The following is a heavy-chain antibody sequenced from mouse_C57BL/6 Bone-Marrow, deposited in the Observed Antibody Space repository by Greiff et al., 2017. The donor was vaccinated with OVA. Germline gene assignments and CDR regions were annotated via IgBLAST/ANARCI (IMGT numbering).Heavy chain of an antibody. CDR3: AREAIFSFDY. CDR1: GYAFSSSW. Sequence: QVQLKESGPELVKPGASVKLSCKASGYAFSSSWMNWVKQRPGKGLEWIGRIYPGDGDTNYNGKFKGKATLTADKSSSTAYMQLSSLTSEDSAVYFCAREAIFSFDYWGQGTTLTVSS. D-gene: IGHD1-1*01. CDR2: IYPGDGDT. V-gene: IGHV1-82*01. J-gene: IGHJ2*01.